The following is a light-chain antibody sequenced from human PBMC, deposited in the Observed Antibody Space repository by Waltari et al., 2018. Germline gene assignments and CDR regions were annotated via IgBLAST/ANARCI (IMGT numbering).Light chain of an antibody. J-gene: IGKJ2*01. CDR3: QHYNTYSLGT. Sequence: DIQMTQSPSTLSAAAGDRVTITCWASQSINSHLAWYQQKPGKAPKLLIYKASSLERTVPSRFSGSESGTEFTLTISSLHPDNFETYYCQHYNTYSLGTFGQGTKLTI. V-gene: IGKV1-5*03. CDR1: QSINSH. CDR2: KAS.